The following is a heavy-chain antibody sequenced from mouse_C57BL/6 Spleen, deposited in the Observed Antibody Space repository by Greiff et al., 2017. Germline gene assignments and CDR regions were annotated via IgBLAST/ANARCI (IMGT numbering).Heavy chain of an antibody. D-gene: IGHD1-1*01. J-gene: IGHJ1*03. CDR2: IDPSDSYT. Sequence: QVQLQQPGAELVRPGTSVKLSCKASGYTFTSYWMHWVKQRPGQGLEWIGVIDPSDSYTNYNQKFKGKATLTVDTSSSTAYMQLSSLTSEDSAVYYCARRGGSSYGRYFDVWGTGTTVTVSS. CDR3: ARRGGSSYGRYFDV. V-gene: IGHV1-59*01. CDR1: GYTFTSYW.